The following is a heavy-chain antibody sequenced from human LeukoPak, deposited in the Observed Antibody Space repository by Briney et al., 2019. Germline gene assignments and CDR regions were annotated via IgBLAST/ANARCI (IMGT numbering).Heavy chain of an antibody. J-gene: IGHJ3*02. CDR2: IKQDGSEK. CDR1: GFTFSSYW. CDR3: ARGLLWFGEYAFDI. Sequence: GGSLRLSCAASGFTFSSYWMSWVRQAPGKGLEWVANIKQDGSEKYYVDSVKGRFTISRDNAKNSLYLQMNSLRAEDTAVYYCARGLLWFGEYAFDIWGQGTMVTVSS. V-gene: IGHV3-7*01. D-gene: IGHD3-10*01.